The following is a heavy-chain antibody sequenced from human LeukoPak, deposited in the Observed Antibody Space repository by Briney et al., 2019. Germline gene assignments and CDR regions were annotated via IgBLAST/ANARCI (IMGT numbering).Heavy chain of an antibody. J-gene: IGHJ6*02. Sequence: ASVKVSCKASGYTFTSYGISWVRQAPGQGLEWMGWISAYNGNTNYAQKLQGRVTMTTDTSTSTAYMELRSLRSDDTAVYYCARDQGVGIAAAGTSYYGMDVWGQGTTVTVSS. D-gene: IGHD6-13*01. CDR1: GYTFTSYG. V-gene: IGHV1-18*01. CDR2: ISAYNGNT. CDR3: ARDQGVGIAAAGTSYYGMDV.